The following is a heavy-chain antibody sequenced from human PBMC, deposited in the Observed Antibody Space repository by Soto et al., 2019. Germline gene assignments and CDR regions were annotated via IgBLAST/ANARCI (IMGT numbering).Heavy chain of an antibody. CDR3: ARRIGFYYYYYGMDV. CDR1: GYTFTSYD. Sequence: GASVKVSCKASGYTFTSYDINWVRQATGQGLEWMGWMNPNSGNTGYAQKFQGRVTMTRNTSISTAYMELSSLRSEDTAVYYCARRIGFYYYYYGMDVWGQGTTVTVSS. CDR2: MNPNSGNT. J-gene: IGHJ6*02. V-gene: IGHV1-8*01. D-gene: IGHD2-15*01.